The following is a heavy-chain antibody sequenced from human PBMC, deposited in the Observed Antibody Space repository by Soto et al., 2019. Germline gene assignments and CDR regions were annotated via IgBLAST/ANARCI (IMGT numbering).Heavy chain of an antibody. D-gene: IGHD3-10*01. V-gene: IGHV4-59*01. J-gene: IGHJ6*02. CDR3: ARFRGGSPYGMDV. CDR2: IYYSGST. CDR1: GDSISTYY. Sequence: QVQLQESGPGLVKPSETLSLTCTVSGDSISTYYWSWIRQPPGKGLEWIGYIYYSGSTNYNPSLKSHVTISVDTFKNQFSLKLSSVTAADTAVYYCARFRGGSPYGMDVWGQGTTVTVFS.